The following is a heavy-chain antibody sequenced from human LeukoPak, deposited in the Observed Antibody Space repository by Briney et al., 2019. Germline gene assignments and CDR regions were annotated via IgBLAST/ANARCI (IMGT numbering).Heavy chain of an antibody. CDR2: INRDGSER. Sequence: GGSLRLSCAASGFTFSNYWMTWVRQAPGKGLEWVANINRDGSERYYVDSVKGRFTISRDDAKSSLYLQMNSLRAEDTAVYYCARAAYDSGSYIVNHDYWGQGTLVTVSS. V-gene: IGHV3-7*03. J-gene: IGHJ4*02. CDR3: ARAAYDSGSYIVNHDY. CDR1: GFTFSNYW. D-gene: IGHD3-22*01.